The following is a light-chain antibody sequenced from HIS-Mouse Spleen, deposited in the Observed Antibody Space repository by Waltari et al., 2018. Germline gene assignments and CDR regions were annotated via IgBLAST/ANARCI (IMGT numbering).Light chain of an antibody. CDR1: SSDVGSYNL. CDR3: CSYAGSSTYV. J-gene: IGLJ1*01. V-gene: IGLV2-23*01. Sequence: QSALTQPASVSGSPGQSITISCTGTSSDVGSYNLVSWYQQQPGKAPKPMIYEGSKRPSGVSNRFSGSKSGNTASLTISGLQAEDEADYYCCSYAGSSTYVFGTGTKVTVL. CDR2: EGS.